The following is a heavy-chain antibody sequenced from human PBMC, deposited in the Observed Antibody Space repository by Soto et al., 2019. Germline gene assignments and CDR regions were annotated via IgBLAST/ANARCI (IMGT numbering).Heavy chain of an antibody. CDR2: VHWNDAK. J-gene: IGHJ6*01. D-gene: IGHD3-3*01. V-gene: IGHV2-5*01. CDR1: GFSLSTTGEG. CDR3: ADRGRGETSAECKGVDV. Sequence: QITLKEAGPTLVKPTQTLTLTCTFSGFSLSTTGEGVFWIRQPPGKAPERLALVHWNDAKRYSPSLRPRLTIRKDTSRDQVVLSLANLEPGDTGTYYCADRGRGETSAECKGVDVWGQGTTVVVAS.